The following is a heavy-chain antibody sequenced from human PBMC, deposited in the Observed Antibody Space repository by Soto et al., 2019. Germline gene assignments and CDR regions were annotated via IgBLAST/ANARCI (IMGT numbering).Heavy chain of an antibody. Sequence: EVQLVESGGGLIQPGGSLRLSCAASGFTVSASYMNWVRQAPGKGLEWVSLIYSGGGTYYADSVKGRFTISRDNSKNTLYLQMNSRRAEDTAVYYCARPRANDYGDPNAALDIWGQGTMVTVSS. CDR1: GFTVSASY. V-gene: IGHV3-53*01. CDR2: IYSGGGT. CDR3: ARPRANDYGDPNAALDI. D-gene: IGHD4-17*01. J-gene: IGHJ3*02.